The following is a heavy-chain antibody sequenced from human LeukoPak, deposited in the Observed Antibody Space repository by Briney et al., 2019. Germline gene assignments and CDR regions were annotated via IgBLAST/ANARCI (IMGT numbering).Heavy chain of an antibody. CDR3: ARVGRSRGSLPNSYYYMDV. V-gene: IGHV1-69*05. CDR2: IIPTFGSA. Sequence: GASVKVSCKASGDIFNGYSISWVRQAPGQGLEWMGGIIPTFGSANYAQTFQDRVTITTDQSTSTAYMELSSLSSEDTAVYYCARVGRSRGSLPNSYYYMDVWGTGTTVTVSS. J-gene: IGHJ6*03. CDR1: GDIFNGYS. D-gene: IGHD1-26*01.